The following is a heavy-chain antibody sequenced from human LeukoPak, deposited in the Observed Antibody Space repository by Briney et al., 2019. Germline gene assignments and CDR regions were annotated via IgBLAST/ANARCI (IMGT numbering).Heavy chain of an antibody. J-gene: IGHJ5*02. V-gene: IGHV4-34*01. CDR3: ARGLLEVVVAARNWFDP. Sequence: SETLSLTCAVYGGSFSGYYWSWIRQPPGKGLEWIGEINHSGSTNYNPSLKSRVTISVDTSKDQFSLKLSSVTAADTAVYYCARGLLEVVVAARNWFDPWGQGTLVTVSS. D-gene: IGHD2-15*01. CDR1: GGSFSGYY. CDR2: INHSGST.